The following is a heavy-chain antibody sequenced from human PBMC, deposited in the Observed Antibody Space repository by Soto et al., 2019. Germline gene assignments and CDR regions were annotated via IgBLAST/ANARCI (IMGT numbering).Heavy chain of an antibody. Sequence: SLKGSCKASGLTITSYYIHWVRQPPGQGLEWMGIINPSGGSTSYAQSFQGRVPMTTDTSTYPAYMALRSLRSDDPAVYYCARDFGSDLSAPGAVFDYWGQGTVVTVSS. CDR3: ARDFGSDLSAPGAVFDY. D-gene: IGHD3-3*01. CDR1: GLTITSYY. J-gene: IGHJ4*02. CDR2: INPSGGST. V-gene: IGHV1-46*01.